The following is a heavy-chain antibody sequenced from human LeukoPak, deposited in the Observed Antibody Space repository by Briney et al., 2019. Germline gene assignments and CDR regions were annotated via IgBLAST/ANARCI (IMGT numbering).Heavy chain of an antibody. V-gene: IGHV3-74*01. CDR3: AQSGGMDI. Sequence: GGSLRLSCAASGFTFSSFWMNWVRQAPGKGLVWVSRINGDGSSTIHADSVKGRFTISRDNAKNTLYLQMNSLRAEDTAVYYCAQSGGMDIWGQGTTVTVSS. J-gene: IGHJ6*02. CDR2: INGDGSST. CDR1: GFTFSSFW.